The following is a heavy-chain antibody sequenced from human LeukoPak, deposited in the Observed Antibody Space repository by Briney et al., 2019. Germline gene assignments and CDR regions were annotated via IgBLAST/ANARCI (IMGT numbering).Heavy chain of an antibody. V-gene: IGHV3-30-3*01. Sequence: GGSLRLSCAASGFTFSSYAMHWVRQAPGKGLEWVAVISYDGSNKYYADSVKGRFTISRDNSKNTLYLQMNSLRAEDTAVYYCARDLTPGCCSSTSCYGNAFDIWGQGTMVTVSS. D-gene: IGHD2-2*01. CDR2: ISYDGSNK. CDR1: GFTFSSYA. CDR3: ARDLTPGCCSSTSCYGNAFDI. J-gene: IGHJ3*02.